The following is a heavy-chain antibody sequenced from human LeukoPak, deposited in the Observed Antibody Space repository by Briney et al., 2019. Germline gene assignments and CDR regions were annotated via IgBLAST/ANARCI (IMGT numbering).Heavy chain of an antibody. CDR2: ISSSGGST. J-gene: IGHJ4*02. V-gene: IGHV3-23*01. Sequence: GGTLRLSCAASGFTFSSYGMSWVRQAPGKGLEWVSAISSSGGSTYYADSVKGRFTISRDNSKNTLYLQMNRLGAEDTAVYYCAKGSSSGYPWYFDYWGQGSLVTVSS. CDR1: GFTFSSYG. CDR3: AKGSSSGYPWYFDY. D-gene: IGHD3-22*01.